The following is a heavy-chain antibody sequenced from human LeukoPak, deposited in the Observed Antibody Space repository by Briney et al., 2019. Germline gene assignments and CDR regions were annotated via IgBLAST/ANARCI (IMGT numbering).Heavy chain of an antibody. CDR2: INHSGST. D-gene: IGHD2-2*01. J-gene: IGHJ4*02. CDR1: GGSFSGYY. V-gene: IGHV4-34*01. CDR3: ARGYCSSTSCLYYFDY. Sequence: SETLSLTCAVYGGSFSGYYWSWIRQPPGKGLEWIGEINHSGSTNYNPSLKSRVTISVDTSKNQFSLKLSSVTAADTAVYYCARGYCSSTSCLYYFDYWGQGTLVTVSS.